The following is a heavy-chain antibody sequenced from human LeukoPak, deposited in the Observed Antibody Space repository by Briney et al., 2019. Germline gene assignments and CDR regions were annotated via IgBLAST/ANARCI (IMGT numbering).Heavy chain of an antibody. J-gene: IGHJ5*02. CDR2: ISAYNGNT. CDR1: GYTFTGYY. Sequence: ASVKVSCKASGYTFTGYYMHWVRQAPGQGLEWMGWISAYNGNTNYAQKLQGRVTMTTDTSTSTAYMELRSLRSDDTAVYYCARDARYNWFDPWGQGTLVTVSP. CDR3: ARDARYNWFDP. V-gene: IGHV1-18*04.